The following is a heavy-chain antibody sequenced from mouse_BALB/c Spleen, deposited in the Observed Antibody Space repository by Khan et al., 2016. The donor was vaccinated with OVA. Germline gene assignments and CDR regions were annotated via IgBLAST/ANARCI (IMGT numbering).Heavy chain of an antibody. CDR2: ISYSGST. CDR3: ARRYYYGHWYFDV. CDR1: GYSITSDYA. D-gene: IGHD1-1*01. J-gene: IGHJ1*01. V-gene: IGHV3-2*02. Sequence: EVQLPESGPGLVKPSQSLSLTCTVTGYSITSDYAWNWIRQLPGNKLEWMAYISYSGSTSYHPSLKSRVSITRDTSKNQFFLQLNSVTTEDTATXYCARRYYYGHWYFDVWGAGTTVTVSS.